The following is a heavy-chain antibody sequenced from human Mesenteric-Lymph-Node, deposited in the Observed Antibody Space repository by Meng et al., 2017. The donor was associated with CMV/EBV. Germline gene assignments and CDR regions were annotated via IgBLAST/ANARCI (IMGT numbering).Heavy chain of an antibody. CDR1: GFTFSDYY. D-gene: IGHD6-19*01. Sequence: GESLKISCAASGFTFSDYYMSWIRQAPGKGLEWISYISSTSITIYYADSVKGRFTISRDNAKSSLYLQMNSLRAEDTALYYCAKAPYNSGWYYFDYWGQGTLVTVSS. CDR3: AKAPYNSGWYYFDY. CDR2: ISSTSITI. J-gene: IGHJ4*02. V-gene: IGHV3-11*01.